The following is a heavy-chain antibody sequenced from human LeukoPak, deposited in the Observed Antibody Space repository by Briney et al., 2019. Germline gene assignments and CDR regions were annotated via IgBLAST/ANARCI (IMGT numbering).Heavy chain of an antibody. CDR1: GGTFSSYA. Sequence: SVKVSCKASGGTFSSYAISWVRQAPGQGLEWMGRIIPILGIANYAQRFQGRVTITADKSTSTAYMELSSLRSEDTAVYYCARGFFGVVITGYFDYWGQGTLVTVSS. D-gene: IGHD3-3*01. CDR3: ARGFFGVVITGYFDY. CDR2: IIPILGIA. V-gene: IGHV1-69*04. J-gene: IGHJ4*02.